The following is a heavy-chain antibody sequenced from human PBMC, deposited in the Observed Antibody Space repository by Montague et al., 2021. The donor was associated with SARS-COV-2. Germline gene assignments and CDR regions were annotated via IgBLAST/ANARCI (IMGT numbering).Heavy chain of an antibody. J-gene: IGHJ4*02. CDR2: IYYSGST. CDR3: ARDSHYYDSSGHFDY. D-gene: IGHD3-22*01. V-gene: IGHV4-59*13. CDR1: GGSISSYY. Sequence: SETLSLTCTVSGGSISSYYWSWIRQPPGKGLEWIGYIYYSGSTNYNPSLKSRVTISVDTSKNQFSLKLSSVTVADTAVYYCARDSHYYDSSGHFDYWGQGTLVTVSS.